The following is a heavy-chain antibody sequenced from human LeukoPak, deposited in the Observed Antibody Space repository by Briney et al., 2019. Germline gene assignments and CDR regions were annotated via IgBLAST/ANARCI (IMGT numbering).Heavy chain of an antibody. CDR1: GGSISSYY. D-gene: IGHD3-9*01. V-gene: IGHV4-4*07. CDR3: ARMTGYYDILTGYYNYFDY. CDR2: IYTSGST. Sequence: KASETLSLTCSVSGGSISSYYWSWIRQPAGKGLEWIGRIYTSGSTNYNPSLKSRVTISVGTSKNQFSLKLSSVTAADTAVYYCARMTGYYDILTGYYNYFDYWGQGTLVTVSS. J-gene: IGHJ4*02.